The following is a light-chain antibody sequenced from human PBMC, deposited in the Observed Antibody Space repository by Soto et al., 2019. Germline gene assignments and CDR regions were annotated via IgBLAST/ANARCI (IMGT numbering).Light chain of an antibody. CDR2: AAS. Sequence: EIVLTRSPGTRSWSPGEGATLSGRASQSVRSNYLAWYQQRPGQAPRLLIYAASSRATGIPDRFSGSGSGTDFTLTISRLEPEDFAVYYCQQYGTSPRTFGQGTKVDIK. CDR1: QSVRSNY. V-gene: IGKV3-20*01. CDR3: QQYGTSPRT. J-gene: IGKJ1*01.